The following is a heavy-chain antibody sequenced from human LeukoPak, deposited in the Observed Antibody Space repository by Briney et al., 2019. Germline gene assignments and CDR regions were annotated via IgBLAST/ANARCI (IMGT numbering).Heavy chain of an antibody. Sequence: ASVKVSCKASGYTFTGYYMHWVQQAPGQGLEWVGIINPSGGSTSYAQKFQGRVTMTRDTSTSTVYMELSSLRSEDTAVYYCAREDLLRFLEWTSGGWFDPWGQGTLVTVSS. CDR1: GYTFTGYY. V-gene: IGHV1-46*01. CDR2: INPSGGST. D-gene: IGHD3-3*01. CDR3: AREDLLRFLEWTSGGWFDP. J-gene: IGHJ5*02.